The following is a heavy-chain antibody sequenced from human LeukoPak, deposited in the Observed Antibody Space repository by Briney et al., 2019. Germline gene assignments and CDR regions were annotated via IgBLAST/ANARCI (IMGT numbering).Heavy chain of an antibody. V-gene: IGHV3-23*01. D-gene: IGHD3-22*01. Sequence: GGSLRLSCAASGFTFSSYAMSWVRQAPGKGLEWVSAISGSGGSTYYADSVKGRFTISRDNSKNTLYLQMNSLRAEDTAVYYCAKYVPVGTYYYDSSEPAGAAFDIWGQGTMVTVSS. CDR2: ISGSGGST. CDR3: AKYVPVGTYYYDSSEPAGAAFDI. J-gene: IGHJ3*02. CDR1: GFTFSSYA.